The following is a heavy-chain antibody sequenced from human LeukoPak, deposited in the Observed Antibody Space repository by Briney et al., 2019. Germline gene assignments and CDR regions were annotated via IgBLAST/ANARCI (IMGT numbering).Heavy chain of an antibody. J-gene: IGHJ4*02. Sequence: TLSLTCTVSGGSISSGSYYWSWIRQPAGKGLEWIGRIYTSGSTNYNPSLKSRVTISVDTSKNQFSLKLSSVTAADTAVYYCARFSSSWSRTFDYWGQGTLVTVSS. CDR2: IYTSGST. V-gene: IGHV4-61*02. CDR3: ARFSSSWSRTFDY. D-gene: IGHD6-13*01. CDR1: GGSISSGSYY.